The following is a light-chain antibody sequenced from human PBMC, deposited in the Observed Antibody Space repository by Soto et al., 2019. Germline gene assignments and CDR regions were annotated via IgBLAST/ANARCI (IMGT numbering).Light chain of an antibody. Sequence: EIVLTQSPGTLSLSPCERSTLSFRASQSVNSNYLAWYQQKRGQAPRLLIYGASSRATGTPDRFSGSGSGTDFTLTISRLEPEDFAVYYCQESPRTFGQGTKVDIK. V-gene: IGKV3-20*01. J-gene: IGKJ1*01. CDR1: QSVNSNY. CDR3: QESPRT. CDR2: GAS.